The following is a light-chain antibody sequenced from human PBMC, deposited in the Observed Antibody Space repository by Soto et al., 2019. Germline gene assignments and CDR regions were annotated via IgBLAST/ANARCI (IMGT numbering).Light chain of an antibody. V-gene: IGKV1-6*01. Sequence: AIQMTQSPSSLSASVGDRVTITCRASQGIRNDLGWYQQKPGKAPKLLIYAASSLQSGVPSRFSGRXSGTDLTLTPSSLQPEDFATYYCQQSYSAPLTFGGGTKVDIK. J-gene: IGKJ4*01. CDR1: QGIRND. CDR3: QQSYSAPLT. CDR2: AAS.